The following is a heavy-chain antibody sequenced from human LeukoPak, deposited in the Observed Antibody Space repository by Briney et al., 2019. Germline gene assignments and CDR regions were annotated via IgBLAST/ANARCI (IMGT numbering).Heavy chain of an antibody. J-gene: IGHJ4*02. CDR1: GFTFRNHA. CDR3: ARGITMIADLFDY. V-gene: IGHV3-30*14. Sequence: GGSLRLSCVASGFTFRNHAFEWVRQAPGKGLEWVAVIAYDGSKQYYGDPLKGRFTISRDNSKNTLYLQMGSLRAEDMAVYYCARGITMIADLFDYWGQGTLVTVSS. D-gene: IGHD3-22*01. CDR2: IAYDGSKQ.